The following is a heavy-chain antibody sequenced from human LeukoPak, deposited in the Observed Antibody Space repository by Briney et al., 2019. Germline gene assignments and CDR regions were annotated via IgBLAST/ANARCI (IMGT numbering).Heavy chain of an antibody. CDR3: ARRNYYDSRGYYCDY. D-gene: IGHD3-22*01. V-gene: IGHV5-51*01. J-gene: IGHJ4*02. CDR2: IYPGESDT. CDR1: GYIFANYW. Sequence: GESLKVSCKGSGYIFANYWIVWVRQMPGKGLEWIGIIYPGESDTSYSPSFQGQVTFSADKSITTAYLQWSSLKASDTAMYYCARRNYYDSRGYYCDYWGQGTLVTVSS.